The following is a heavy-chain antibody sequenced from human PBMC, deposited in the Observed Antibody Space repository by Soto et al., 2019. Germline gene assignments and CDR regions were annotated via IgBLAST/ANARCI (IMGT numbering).Heavy chain of an antibody. D-gene: IGHD5-12*01. CDR1: GFSFENYG. V-gene: IGHV3-33*06. Sequence: QVQMVESGGGVVQPGRSLRLSCAASGFSFENYGMHWVRQAPGRGLEWVAIIWYDGSLQYYAAAVKGRFTISRDNSKNTLYLEMNSLRAEDTAVYYCANLWGDGYNLGQDYNGMDVWGQGTTVIVPS. J-gene: IGHJ6*02. CDR2: IWYDGSLQ. CDR3: ANLWGDGYNLGQDYNGMDV.